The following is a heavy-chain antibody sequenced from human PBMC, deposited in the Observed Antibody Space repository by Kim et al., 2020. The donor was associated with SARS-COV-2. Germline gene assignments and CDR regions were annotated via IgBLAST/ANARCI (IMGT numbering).Heavy chain of an antibody. D-gene: IGHD6-19*01. V-gene: IGHV4-61*01. CDR1: GGSVSSGSYY. CDR2: IYYSGST. Sequence: SETLSLTCTVSGGSVSSGSYYWSWIRQPPGKGLEWIGYIYYSGSTNYNPSLKSRVTISVDTSKNQFSLKLSSVTAADTAVYYCARVPYSSGWYSGYYFD. J-gene: IGHJ4*01. CDR3: ARVPYSSGWYSGYYFD.